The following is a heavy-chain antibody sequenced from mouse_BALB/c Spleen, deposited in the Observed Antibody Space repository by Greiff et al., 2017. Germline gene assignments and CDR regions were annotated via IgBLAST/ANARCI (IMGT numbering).Heavy chain of an antibody. CDR1: GYSITSGYY. D-gene: IGHD2-4*01. Sequence: EVKLMESGPGLVKPSQSLSLTCSVTGYSITSGYYWNWIRQFPGNKLEWMGYISYDGSNNYNPSLKNRISITRDTSKNQFFLKLNSVTTEDTATYNCAREQGGYDYGVAYWGQGTLVTVSA. CDR2: ISYDGSN. CDR3: AREQGGYDYGVAY. J-gene: IGHJ3*01. V-gene: IGHV3-6*02.